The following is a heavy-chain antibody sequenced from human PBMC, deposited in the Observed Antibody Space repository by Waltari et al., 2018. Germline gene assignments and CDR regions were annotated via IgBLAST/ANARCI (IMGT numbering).Heavy chain of an antibody. Sequence: QVQLQEAGPGLVKTSQTLCLTGTVAGGSISSGEYYWSWSSQPPGKCLGWIGYIYYSGSTYYHPSLKRRVTISVDTSNNQFSLKLSSVTAADTAVYYCARSILTGYSAVFDYWGQGTLVTVSS. D-gene: IGHD3-9*01. CDR1: GGSISSGEYY. CDR2: IYYSGST. J-gene: IGHJ4*02. V-gene: IGHV4-30-4*08. CDR3: ARSILTGYSAVFDY.